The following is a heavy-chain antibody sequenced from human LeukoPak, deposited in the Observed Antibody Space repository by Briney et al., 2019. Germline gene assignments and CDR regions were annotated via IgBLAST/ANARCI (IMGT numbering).Heavy chain of an antibody. Sequence: GRSLRLSCAASGFTFDDYAMHWVRQVPGKGLEWVSGITWNSGSRGYADSVKGRFTISRDNAKNSLYLQMNSLSPEDTALYYCAKEAGRDDFWDYFDCWGQGALVTVSP. CDR3: AKEAGRDDFWDYFDC. V-gene: IGHV3-9*01. J-gene: IGHJ4*02. D-gene: IGHD5-24*01. CDR1: GFTFDDYA. CDR2: ITWNSGSR.